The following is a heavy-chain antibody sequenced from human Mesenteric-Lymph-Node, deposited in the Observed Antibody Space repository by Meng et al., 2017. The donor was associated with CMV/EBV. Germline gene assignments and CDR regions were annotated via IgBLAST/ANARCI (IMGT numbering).Heavy chain of an antibody. CDR2: INHSGST. V-gene: IGHV4-34*01. CDR1: GGSFSGYY. CDR3: ARGSSYDILTGYFDY. D-gene: IGHD3-9*01. Sequence: QWGEGLLKPSDTLSVTCAVYGGSFSGYYWNWIRQSPAKGLEWIGEINHSGSTTYNPSFTSRIIISVDTSTNQISLNMSSVTAADTAVYYCARGSSYDILTGYFDYWGQGALVTVSS. J-gene: IGHJ4*02.